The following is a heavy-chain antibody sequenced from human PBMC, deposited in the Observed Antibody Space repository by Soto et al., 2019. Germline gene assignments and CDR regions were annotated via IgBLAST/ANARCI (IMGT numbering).Heavy chain of an antibody. J-gene: IGHJ5*01. CDR1: GYRVTNYW. CDR3: ARDYCSATTCYEFDY. CDR2: IYPGDSDT. V-gene: IGHV5-51*01. Sequence: PGESLKISCKGSGYRVTNYWIGWVRQMPGKGLEWMGIIYPGDSDTRYSPSFQGHVTSSADKSINTPYLQWSSLKASGTAMYYSARDYCSATTCYEFDYWGQGTQVNAAS. D-gene: IGHD2-2*01.